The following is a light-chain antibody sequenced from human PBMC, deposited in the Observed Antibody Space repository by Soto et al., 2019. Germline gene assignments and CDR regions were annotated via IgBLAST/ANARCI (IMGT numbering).Light chain of an antibody. CDR2: GAS. CDR3: QQYFEWPPMT. CDR1: ETVATN. Sequence: VMTQSPATLSVSPGERATLSCLASETVATNLAWYQQKPGQALRLLISGASARAAGIPDLFRGSGSGTEFTLTISSLRSEDSAIYYCQQYFEWPPMTFGQGTKVDIK. J-gene: IGKJ1*01. V-gene: IGKV3-15*01.